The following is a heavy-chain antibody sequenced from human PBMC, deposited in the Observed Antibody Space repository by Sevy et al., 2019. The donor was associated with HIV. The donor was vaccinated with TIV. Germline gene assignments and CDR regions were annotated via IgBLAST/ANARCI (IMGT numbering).Heavy chain of an antibody. D-gene: IGHD6-13*01. J-gene: IGHJ4*02. CDR3: ARDPHGSSWPYYFDY. CDR2: VSSSSSYI. V-gene: IGHV3-21*01. CDR1: GFTFSSYS. Sequence: GGSLRLSCAASGFTFSSYSMNWVRQAPGKGLEWVSSVSSSSSYIYYADSVKGRLTISRDNAKNSLYLQMNSLRAEDTAVYYCARDPHGSSWPYYFDYWGQGTLVTVSS.